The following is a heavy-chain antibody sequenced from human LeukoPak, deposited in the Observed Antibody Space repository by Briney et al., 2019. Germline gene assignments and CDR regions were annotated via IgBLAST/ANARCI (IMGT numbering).Heavy chain of an antibody. J-gene: IGHJ6*03. CDR1: GFTFSSYS. Sequence: PGGSLRLSCAASGFTFSSYSVNWVRQAPGKGLEWVSYISSSSSTTYYADSVKGRFTISRDNAKNSLYLQMNSLRDEDTAVYYCARDQYYYYYMDVWGKGTTVTVSS. CDR2: ISSSSSTT. CDR3: ARDQYYYYYMDV. V-gene: IGHV3-48*02.